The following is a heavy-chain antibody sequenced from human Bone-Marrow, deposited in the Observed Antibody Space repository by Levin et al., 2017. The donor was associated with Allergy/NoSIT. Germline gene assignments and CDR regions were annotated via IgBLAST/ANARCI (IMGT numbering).Heavy chain of an antibody. Sequence: GGSLRLSCAASGFTFSSYAMHWVRQAPGKGLEWVAVISYDGSNKYYADSVKGRFTISRDNSKNTLYLQMNSLRAEDTAVYYCARGVGITMVRGVIGDWCFDLWGRGTLVTVSS. CDR2: ISYDGSNK. V-gene: IGHV3-30-3*01. CDR1: GFTFSSYA. CDR3: ARGVGITMVRGVIGDWCFDL. D-gene: IGHD3-10*01. J-gene: IGHJ2*01.